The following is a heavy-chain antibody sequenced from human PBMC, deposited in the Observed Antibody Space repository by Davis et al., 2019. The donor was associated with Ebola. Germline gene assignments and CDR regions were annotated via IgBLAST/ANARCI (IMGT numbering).Heavy chain of an antibody. CDR2: IYPGDSDT. D-gene: IGHD3-3*02. V-gene: IGHV5-51*01. CDR3: ARRGGWSGAFLDY. Sequence: KVPCKGSGYTFTTYWIGWVRQMPGKGLEWMGIIYPGDSDTRYSPSFQGQVTISADKSISTAYLQWSSLKASDTAMYYCARRGGWSGAFLDYWGQGTLVTVSS. CDR1: GYTFTTYW. J-gene: IGHJ4*02.